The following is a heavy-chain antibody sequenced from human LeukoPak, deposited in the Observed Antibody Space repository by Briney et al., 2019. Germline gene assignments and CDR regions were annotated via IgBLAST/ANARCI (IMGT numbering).Heavy chain of an antibody. CDR3: ARHLALGPYDY. CDR2: IYYSGST. Sequence: SETLSLTCTVSGDSIGSGTHYWGWIRQPPGKGLEWIGSIYYSGSTYYTPSLRSRVTMSVDTSKNQFSLKVPSVTAADTAVYYCARHLALGPYDYWGQGTLVTVSS. V-gene: IGHV4-39*01. D-gene: IGHD1-26*01. J-gene: IGHJ4*02. CDR1: GDSIGSGTHY.